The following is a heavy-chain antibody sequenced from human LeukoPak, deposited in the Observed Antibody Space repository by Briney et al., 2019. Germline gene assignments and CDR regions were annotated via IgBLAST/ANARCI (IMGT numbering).Heavy chain of an antibody. Sequence: SETLSLTCTVSGGSIRSYYWSWIRQPPGKGLEWIGYIYYSGSTNYNPSLKRRVTISVDTSKNQFSLKLSSVTAADTAVYYCATVGSGSSLYYFDYWGQGTLVTVSS. CDR3: ATVGSGSSLYYFDY. CDR2: IYYSGST. CDR1: GGSIRSYY. V-gene: IGHV4-59*01. D-gene: IGHD6-25*01. J-gene: IGHJ4*02.